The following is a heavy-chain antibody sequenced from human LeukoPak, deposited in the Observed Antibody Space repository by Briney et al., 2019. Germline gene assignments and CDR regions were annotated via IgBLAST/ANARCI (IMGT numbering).Heavy chain of an antibody. D-gene: IGHD3-22*01. V-gene: IGHV3-33*01. Sequence: PGRSLRLSCAASGFTFSSYGMHWVRQAPGKGLEWVAVIWYDGSNKYYADSVKGRFTISRDNSKNTLYLQMNSLRAEDTAVYYCARARAYYYDSSGYYPTFFDYWGQGTLVTVSS. CDR3: ARARAYYYDSSGYYPTFFDY. CDR2: IWYDGSNK. CDR1: GFTFSSYG. J-gene: IGHJ4*02.